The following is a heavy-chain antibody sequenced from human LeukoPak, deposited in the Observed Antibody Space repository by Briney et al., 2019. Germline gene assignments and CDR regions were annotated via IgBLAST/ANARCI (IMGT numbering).Heavy chain of an antibody. J-gene: IGHJ5*02. Sequence: PSETLSLTCDVSGYSISSGYYWGWIRQPPGEGLEWIASIYHNGDTYYNSSLRSRVTISVDTSKNQFSLKVRSVTAADTALYYCARQGSCSNTSCNRWFDPWGQGILVTVSS. V-gene: IGHV4-38-2*01. D-gene: IGHD2-2*01. CDR2: IYHNGDT. CDR3: ARQGSCSNTSCNRWFDP. CDR1: GYSISSGYY.